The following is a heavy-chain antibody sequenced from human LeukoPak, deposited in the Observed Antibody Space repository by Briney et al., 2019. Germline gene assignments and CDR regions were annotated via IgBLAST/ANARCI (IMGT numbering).Heavy chain of an antibody. CDR2: IIPIFGTA. J-gene: IGHJ6*03. V-gene: IGHV1-69*13. D-gene: IGHD6-6*01. CDR3: ARDGIAARYYYYMDV. Sequence: ASVKVSCKASGGTFSSYAISWVRQAPGQGLEWMGGIIPIFGTANYAQKFQGRVTITADESTSTAYMELSSLRSEDTAVYYCARDGIAARYYYYMDVWGKGTTVTVSS. CDR1: GGTFSSYA.